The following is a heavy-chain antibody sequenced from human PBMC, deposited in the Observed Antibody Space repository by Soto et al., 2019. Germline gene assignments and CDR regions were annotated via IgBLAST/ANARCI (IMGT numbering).Heavy chain of an antibody. CDR3: ARGYYYGSGRPTPGGMDV. V-gene: IGHV1-18*01. J-gene: IGHJ6*02. D-gene: IGHD3-10*01. CDR2: ISTYTGNT. CDR1: GYTFTNYD. Sequence: QVHLVQSGAEVKKPGASVKVSCKASGYTFTNYDINWVRQAPGQGLEWMGWISTYTGNTNYAQKLQGKNNMPTDTSTSTAYMELSSLRSDDTAVYYCARGYYYGSGRPTPGGMDVWGQGTTVTVSS.